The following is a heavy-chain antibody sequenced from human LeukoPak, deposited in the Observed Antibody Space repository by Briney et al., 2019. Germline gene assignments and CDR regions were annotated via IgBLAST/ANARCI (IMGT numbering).Heavy chain of an antibody. D-gene: IGHD4-23*01. V-gene: IGHV3-11*04. CDR3: ARDHYGSNSLDY. Sequence: GGSLRLSCAASGFTFSDYYMSWVRRAPGKGLEWLSYISRRGNTIYYAGSVRGRFTVSRDNAQNSLYLQMNSLRAEDTAVYYCARDHYGSNSLDYWGQGTLVTVSS. CDR1: GFTFSDYY. J-gene: IGHJ4*02. CDR2: ISRRGNTI.